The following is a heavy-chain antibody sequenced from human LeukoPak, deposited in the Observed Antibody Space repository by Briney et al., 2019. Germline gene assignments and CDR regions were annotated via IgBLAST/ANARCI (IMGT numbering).Heavy chain of an antibody. V-gene: IGHV4-34*01. CDR1: GGSFSGYY. J-gene: IGHJ6*03. Sequence: SETLSLTCAVYGGSFSGYYWSWIRQPPGKGLEWIGEINHSGSTNYNPSLKSRVTISVDTSKNQFSLKLSSVTAADTAVYYCARGCKQFVSCYYYYYYMDVWGKGTTVTASS. D-gene: IGHD6-6*01. CDR2: INHSGST. CDR3: ARGCKQFVSCYYYYYYMDV.